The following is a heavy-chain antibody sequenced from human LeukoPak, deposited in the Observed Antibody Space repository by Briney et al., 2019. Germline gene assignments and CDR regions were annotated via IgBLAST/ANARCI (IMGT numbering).Heavy chain of an antibody. CDR1: GGSISSSSYY. Sequence: SETLSLTCTVSGGSISSSSYYWGWIRQPPGKGLEWIGSIYYSGSTYYNPSLKSRVTISVDTSKNQFSLKLSSVTAADTAVYYCAKDMGYCSSTSCPTGYWGQGTLVTVSS. J-gene: IGHJ4*02. V-gene: IGHV4-39*07. CDR3: AKDMGYCSSTSCPTGY. D-gene: IGHD2-2*01. CDR2: IYYSGST.